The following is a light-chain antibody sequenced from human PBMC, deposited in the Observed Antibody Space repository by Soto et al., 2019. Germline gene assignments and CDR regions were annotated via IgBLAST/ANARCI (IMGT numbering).Light chain of an antibody. CDR1: SSDVGGYNY. CDR3: RSYTSSSTLH. Sequence: QSALTQPASVSGSPGQSITISCTGTSSDVGGYNYVSWYQQHPGKAPKLMIYDVSNRPSGVSNRFSGSKSGNTASLTISGLQAEDEAEYYCRSYTSSSTLHFGTGTKLTVL. CDR2: DVS. J-gene: IGLJ1*01. V-gene: IGLV2-14*01.